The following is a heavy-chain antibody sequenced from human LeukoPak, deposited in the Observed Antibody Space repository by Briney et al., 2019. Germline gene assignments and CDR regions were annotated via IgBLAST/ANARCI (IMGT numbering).Heavy chain of an antibody. CDR2: ISGSRGST. Sequence: GGSLRLSCAASGFTFSSYAMSWVRQAPGKGLGWVSAISGSRGSTYYADSVKGRFTISRDNSKNTLYLQMNSLRAEDTAVYYCAKIRAEVVPAAIVADYWGQGTLVTVSS. V-gene: IGHV3-23*01. D-gene: IGHD2-2*01. CDR1: GFTFSSYA. CDR3: AKIRAEVVPAAIVADY. J-gene: IGHJ4*02.